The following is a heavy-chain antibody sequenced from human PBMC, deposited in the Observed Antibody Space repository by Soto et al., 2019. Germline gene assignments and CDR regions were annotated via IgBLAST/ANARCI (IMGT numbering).Heavy chain of an antibody. CDR2: INAGNGNT. CDR1: GYTFTSYA. Sequence: GASVKVSCKASGYTFTSYAMHWVRQAPGQRLEWMGWINAGNGNTKYSQKFQGRVTITRDTSASTAYMELSSLRSEDTAVYYCARAGYCSSTSCSRNYLDYWGQGTLVTVSS. V-gene: IGHV1-3*01. D-gene: IGHD2-2*01. J-gene: IGHJ4*02. CDR3: ARAGYCSSTSCSRNYLDY.